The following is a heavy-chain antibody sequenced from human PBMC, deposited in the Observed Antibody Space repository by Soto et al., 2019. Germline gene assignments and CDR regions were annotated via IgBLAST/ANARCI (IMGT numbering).Heavy chain of an antibody. V-gene: IGHV3-7*01. CDR1: GFTFSSYW. CDR3: ASRDYDFWSGRFDY. D-gene: IGHD3-3*01. Sequence: EVQLVESGGGLVQPGGSLRLSCAASGFTFSSYWMSWVRQAPGKGLEWVANIKHDGSEKYYVDSVKGRFTISRDNAKNSLYLQMNSLRAEDTAVYYCASRDYDFWSGRFDYWGQGTLVTVSS. J-gene: IGHJ4*02. CDR2: IKHDGSEK.